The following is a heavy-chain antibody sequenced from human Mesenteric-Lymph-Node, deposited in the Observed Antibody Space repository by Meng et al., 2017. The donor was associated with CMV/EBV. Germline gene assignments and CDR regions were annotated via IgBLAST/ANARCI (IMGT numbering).Heavy chain of an antibody. V-gene: IGHV3-21*01. CDR3: ARSAIAARRASWFDP. CDR1: GFTLSSYA. Sequence: GGSLRLSCAASGFTLSSYAMNWVRQAPGKGLEWVSSISISSSYMYYADSVKGRFTISRDNAKKSLYLQMNSLRAEDTAVYYCARSAIAARRASWFDPWGQGTLVTVSS. CDR2: ISISSSYM. D-gene: IGHD6-6*01. J-gene: IGHJ5*02.